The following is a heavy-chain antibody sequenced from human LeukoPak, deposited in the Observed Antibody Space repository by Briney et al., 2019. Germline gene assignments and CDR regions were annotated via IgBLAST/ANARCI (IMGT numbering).Heavy chain of an antibody. Sequence: PGRSLRLSCAASGFTFSSYGMHWVRQAPGKGLEWVAVISYDGSNKYYADSVKGRFTISRDNSKNTLYLQMNSLRVEDTAVYYCAKPFIVGATGYYYCYMDVWGKGTTVTVAS. V-gene: IGHV3-30*18. CDR3: AKPFIVGATGYYYCYMDV. D-gene: IGHD1-26*01. J-gene: IGHJ6*03. CDR1: GFTFSSYG. CDR2: ISYDGSNK.